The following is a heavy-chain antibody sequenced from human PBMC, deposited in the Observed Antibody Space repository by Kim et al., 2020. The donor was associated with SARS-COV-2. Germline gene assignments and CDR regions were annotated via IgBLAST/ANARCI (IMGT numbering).Heavy chain of an antibody. D-gene: IGHD1-26*01. CDR2: ISGSGGVT. Sequence: GGSLRLSCAASGFAFSTYGMSWVRQGPGRGLEWVSYISGSGGVTHYADSVKGRFTISRDNSKNTLYLQMNSLRAEDTAVFYCAKGATGSYDYWGQGTLVTVSS. CDR3: AKGATGSYDY. J-gene: IGHJ4*02. V-gene: IGHV3-23*01. CDR1: GFAFSTYG.